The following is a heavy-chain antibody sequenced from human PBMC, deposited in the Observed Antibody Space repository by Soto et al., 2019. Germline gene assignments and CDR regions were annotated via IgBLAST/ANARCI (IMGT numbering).Heavy chain of an antibody. CDR3: ASLDYTPHNPFDY. V-gene: IGHV3-48*02. CDR1: GFTFSSYS. D-gene: IGHD4-4*01. CDR2: ISSSSSTI. Sequence: GGSLRLSCAASGFTFSSYSMNWVRQAPGKGLEWVSYISSSSSTIYYADSVKGRFTISIDNAKNSLYLQMNSLRDEDTAVYYCASLDYTPHNPFDYWGQGTLVTVSS. J-gene: IGHJ4*02.